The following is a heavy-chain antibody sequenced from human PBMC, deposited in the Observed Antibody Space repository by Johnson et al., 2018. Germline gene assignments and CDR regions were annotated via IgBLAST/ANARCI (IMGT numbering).Heavy chain of an antibody. CDR1: GFTFSSYW. J-gene: IGHJ3*02. CDR2: IKQDGSEK. V-gene: IGHV3-7*01. Sequence: VQLVESGGGLVQPGGSLRLSCAASGFTFSSYWMSWVRQAPGKGLEWVANIKQDGSEKYYVDSVKGRFTISRDNAKNSLYLQMNSLRAEDTAVYYCAKETSPRAYYYDSSGYYHDAFDIWGQGTMVTVSS. CDR3: AKETSPRAYYYDSSGYYHDAFDI. D-gene: IGHD3-22*01.